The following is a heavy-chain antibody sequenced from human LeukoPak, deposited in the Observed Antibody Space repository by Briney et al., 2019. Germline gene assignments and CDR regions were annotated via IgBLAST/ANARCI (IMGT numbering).Heavy chain of an antibody. CDR1: GFTFSIYE. V-gene: IGHV3-48*03. CDR2: ISSSGSTI. J-gene: IGHJ3*02. CDR3: ARAAYYYGSGTNDGAFDI. D-gene: IGHD3-10*01. Sequence: PGGSLRLSCTASGFTFSIYEMNWVRQAPGKGLEWGSYISSSGSTIYYADSVKGRFTISRDNAKNSLYLQMNSLRAEDTAVYYCARAAYYYGSGTNDGAFDIWGQGTMVTVSS.